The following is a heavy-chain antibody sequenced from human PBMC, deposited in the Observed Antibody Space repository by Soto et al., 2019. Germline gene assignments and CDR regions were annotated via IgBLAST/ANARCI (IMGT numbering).Heavy chain of an antibody. Sequence: QVQLVESGGGVVQPGRSLRLSCAASGFTFSSYGMHLVRQAPGKGLEWVAVIWYDGSNKYYADSVKGRFTISRDNSKNTLYLHMNSLRAEDTAVYYCAREVAPSDSRGYYYFDYRGQGTLVTVSS. CDR3: AREVAPSDSRGYYYFDY. V-gene: IGHV3-33*01. J-gene: IGHJ4*02. CDR1: GFTFSSYG. D-gene: IGHD3-22*01. CDR2: IWYDGSNK.